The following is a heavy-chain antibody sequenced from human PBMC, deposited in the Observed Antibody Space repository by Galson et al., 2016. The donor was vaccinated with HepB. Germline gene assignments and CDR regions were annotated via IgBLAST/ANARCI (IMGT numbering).Heavy chain of an antibody. CDR2: LYPTGDT. D-gene: IGHD3-16*01. Sequence: SLRLSCAVSGVSVSGKFLTWVRQAPGKGLEWVSTLYPTGDTFYADPVQGRFTIYRHNSKYTLFYQMDSLRREDTAVYYCTTLMGWGSRPYYYDNMDVWGQGTTVTVSS. J-gene: IGHJ6*02. V-gene: IGHV3-53*01. CDR3: TTLMGWGSRPYYYDNMDV. CDR1: GVSVSGKF.